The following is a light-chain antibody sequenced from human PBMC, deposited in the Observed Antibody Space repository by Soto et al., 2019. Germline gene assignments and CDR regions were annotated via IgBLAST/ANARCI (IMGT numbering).Light chain of an antibody. V-gene: IGKV3-20*01. CDR2: GAS. J-gene: IGKJ5*01. Sequence: EIVLTQSPATLSLSLGERATLSCRASQSISSNLAWYQQKPGQAPRLLIYGASSRATGIPDRFSGSGSGTDFTLTISRLEPEDFAVYYCQQYGSSPITFGQGTRLEIK. CDR3: QQYGSSPIT. CDR1: QSISSN.